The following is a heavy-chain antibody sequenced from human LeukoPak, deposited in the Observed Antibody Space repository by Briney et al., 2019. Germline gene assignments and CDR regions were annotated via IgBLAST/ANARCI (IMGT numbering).Heavy chain of an antibody. J-gene: IGHJ4*02. Sequence: PSETLSLTCTVSGGSISSYYWSWIRQPPGKGLEWIGYIYYSGSTNYNPSLKSRVTISVDTSKNQFSLKLSSVTAADTAVYYCARVYSGSYSSTLTFDYWGQGTLVTVSS. V-gene: IGHV4-59*01. D-gene: IGHD3-10*01. CDR3: ARVYSGSYSSTLTFDY. CDR2: IYYSGST. CDR1: GGSISSYY.